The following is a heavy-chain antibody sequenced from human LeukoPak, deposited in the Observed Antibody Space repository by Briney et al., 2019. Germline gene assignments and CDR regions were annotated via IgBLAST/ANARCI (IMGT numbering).Heavy chain of an antibody. D-gene: IGHD6-13*01. CDR1: GFTVSSNY. J-gene: IGHJ4*02. Sequence: GGSLRLSCAASGFTVSSNYMSWVRQAPGKGLEWVSVIYSRGSTYYADSVKGRFTISRDNSKNTLYLQMNSLRAEDTAVYYCAGGARRQQPFDYWGQGTLVTVSS. V-gene: IGHV3-66*01. CDR3: AGGARRQQPFDY. CDR2: IYSRGST.